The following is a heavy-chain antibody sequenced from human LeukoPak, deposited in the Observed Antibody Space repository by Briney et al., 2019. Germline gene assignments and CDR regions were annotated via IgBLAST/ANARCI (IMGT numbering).Heavy chain of an antibody. CDR3: ARDSGQWLFGNAFDI. J-gene: IGHJ3*02. CDR2: ISYDGSNK. Sequence: GGSLRLSCAASGFTFSSYAMHWVRQAPGKGLEWVAVISYDGSNKYYADSVKGRFTISRDNSKNTLYLQMNSLRAEDTAVYYCARDSGQWLFGNAFDIWGQGTMVTVSS. D-gene: IGHD3-22*01. CDR1: GFTFSSYA. V-gene: IGHV3-30-3*01.